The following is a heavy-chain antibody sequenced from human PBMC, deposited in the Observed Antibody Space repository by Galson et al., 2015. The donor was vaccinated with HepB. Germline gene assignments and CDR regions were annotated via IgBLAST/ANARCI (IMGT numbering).Heavy chain of an antibody. CDR1: GYTFTSYD. V-gene: IGHV1-8*01. Sequence: SVKVSCKASGYTFTSYDINWVRQATGQGLEWMGWMNPNSGNTGYAQKFQGRVTMTRNTSISTAYMELSSLRSEDTAVYYCARTKGDIVVVPAAIYYYYYGMDVWGQGTTVTVSS. CDR3: ARTKGDIVVVPAAIYYYYYGMDV. CDR2: MNPNSGNT. J-gene: IGHJ6*02. D-gene: IGHD2-2*02.